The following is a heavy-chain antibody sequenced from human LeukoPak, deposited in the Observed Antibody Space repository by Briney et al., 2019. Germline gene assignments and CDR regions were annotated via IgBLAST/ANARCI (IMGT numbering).Heavy chain of an antibody. Sequence: ASVKVSCKASGYTFTGYYMHWVRQAPGQGLEWMGRINPNSGGTNYAQKFQGRVTMTRDTSISTAYMELSRLRSDDTAVYYCARGPSPYSNFDYWGQGTPVTVSS. D-gene: IGHD4-11*01. CDR1: GYTFTGYY. CDR2: INPNSGGT. CDR3: ARGPSPYSNFDY. J-gene: IGHJ4*02. V-gene: IGHV1-2*02.